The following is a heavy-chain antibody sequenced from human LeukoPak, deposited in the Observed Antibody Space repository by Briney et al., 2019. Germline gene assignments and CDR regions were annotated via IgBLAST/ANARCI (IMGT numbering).Heavy chain of an antibody. Sequence: ASVKVSCKASGYTFTSYDINWVRQATVQGLEWMGWMNPNSGNTGYAQKFQGRVTITRNTSISTAYMELSSLRSEDTAVYYCARVPHDYGDYARVWYFDLWGRGTLVTVSS. CDR1: GYTFTSYD. D-gene: IGHD4-17*01. V-gene: IGHV1-8*03. CDR2: MNPNSGNT. CDR3: ARVPHDYGDYARVWYFDL. J-gene: IGHJ2*01.